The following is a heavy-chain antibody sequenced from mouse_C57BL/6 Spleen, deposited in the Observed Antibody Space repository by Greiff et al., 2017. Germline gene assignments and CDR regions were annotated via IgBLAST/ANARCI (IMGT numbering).Heavy chain of an antibody. CDR1: GFNIKDYY. CDR3: ARQDHTTALDY. J-gene: IGHJ2*01. V-gene: IGHV14-2*01. CDR2: IDPEDGET. D-gene: IGHD1-2*01. Sequence: EVKLMESGAELVKPGASVKLSCTASGFNIKDYYMHWVKQRTEPGLEWIGRIDPEDGETKYAPQFQGKSTITADPSSNTAYLQLSSLTSEDTAVYYCARQDHTTALDYWGQGTTLTVSS.